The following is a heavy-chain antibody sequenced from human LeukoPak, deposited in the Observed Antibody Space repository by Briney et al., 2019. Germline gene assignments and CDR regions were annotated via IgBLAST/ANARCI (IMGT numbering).Heavy chain of an antibody. CDR3: ARENYDILTGYSDYYFDY. CDR2: ISAYNGNT. Sequence: ASVKVSCKASGYTFTSYGISWVRQAPGQGLEWMGWISAYNGNTNYAQKLQGRVTMTTDTSTSTAYMELRSLRSEDTAVYFCARENYDILTGYSDYYFDYWGQGTLVTVSS. V-gene: IGHV1-18*01. CDR1: GYTFTSYG. D-gene: IGHD3-9*01. J-gene: IGHJ4*02.